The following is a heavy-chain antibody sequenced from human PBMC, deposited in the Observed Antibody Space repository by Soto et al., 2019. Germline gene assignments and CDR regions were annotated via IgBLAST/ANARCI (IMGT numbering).Heavy chain of an antibody. CDR3: AKVGCSGGSCYLADAFDI. D-gene: IGHD2-15*01. CDR1: GFTFSCYA. CDR2: ISGSGGST. J-gene: IGHJ3*02. V-gene: IGHV3-23*01. Sequence: GGDLRLSCAASGFTFSCYAMRWVRQAQGKGLEWVSAISGSGGSTYYADSVKGRFTISRDNSKNTLYLQMNSLRAEDTAVYYCAKVGCSGGSCYLADAFDIWGQGTMVTVSS.